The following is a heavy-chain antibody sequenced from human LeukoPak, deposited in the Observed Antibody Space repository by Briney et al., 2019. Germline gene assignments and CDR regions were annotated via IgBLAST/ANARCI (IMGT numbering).Heavy chain of an antibody. CDR2: INHSGST. CDR1: CGSFSGYY. Sequence: SETLSLTCAVYCGSFSGYYWSWIRQPPGKGLEWIGEINHSGSTNYNPSLKSRVTMSVDTSRNLFSLKLSSVTAADTAVYYCARDSPSVYYLYYFDYWGQGTLVTVSS. J-gene: IGHJ4*02. D-gene: IGHD3-22*01. V-gene: IGHV4-34*01. CDR3: ARDSPSVYYLYYFDY.